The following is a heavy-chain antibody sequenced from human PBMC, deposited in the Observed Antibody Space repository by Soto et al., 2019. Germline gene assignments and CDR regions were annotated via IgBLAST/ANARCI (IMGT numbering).Heavy chain of an antibody. Sequence: QVQLVQSGAEVKKPGASVKVSCKASGYTFTSYDINWVRQATGQGLEWMGWMNPNSGNTGYAQKLQGRVTMTRNTSISTAYMELSSLRSEDTAVYYCARVDGYIAAAGYYYYYYMDVWGKGTTVTVSS. CDR3: ARVDGYIAAAGYYYYYYMDV. CDR1: GYTFTSYD. J-gene: IGHJ6*03. D-gene: IGHD6-13*01. V-gene: IGHV1-8*01. CDR2: MNPNSGNT.